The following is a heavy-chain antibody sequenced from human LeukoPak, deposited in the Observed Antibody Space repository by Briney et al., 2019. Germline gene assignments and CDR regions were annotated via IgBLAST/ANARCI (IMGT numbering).Heavy chain of an antibody. J-gene: IGHJ4*02. CDR3: AIMHPYYDGNGYWVQ. V-gene: IGHV3-23*01. Sequence: GGSLRLSCAASGFTFSTYGMTWVRQAPGKGLEWVSGISVSGTSTSNADSVKGRFTISRDNPRNTLYLQMNSLRAEDTALYYCAIMHPYYDGNGYWVQWGQGTLVTVSS. D-gene: IGHD3-22*01. CDR2: ISVSGTST. CDR1: GFTFSTYG.